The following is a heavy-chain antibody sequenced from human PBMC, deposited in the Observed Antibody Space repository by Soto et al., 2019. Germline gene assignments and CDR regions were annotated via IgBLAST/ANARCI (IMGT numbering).Heavy chain of an antibody. J-gene: IGHJ4*02. V-gene: IGHV4-4*02. CDR1: GDSISSSVW. D-gene: IGHD7-27*01. CDR2: VFHTGNT. Sequence: SETLSLTCAVSGDSISSSVWWTWVRQPPGKGLEWIGEVFHTGNTNYNPSLKSRVTMSXXXXXXXXSLKVTSVTAADTAIYYCARKAWVRFDYWGQGALVTVSS. CDR3: ARKAWVRFDY.